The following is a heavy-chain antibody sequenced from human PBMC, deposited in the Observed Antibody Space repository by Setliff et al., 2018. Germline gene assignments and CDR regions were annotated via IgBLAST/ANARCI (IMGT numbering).Heavy chain of an antibody. J-gene: IGHJ4*02. Sequence: GASVKVSCKASGYSFTDYGIAWVRQAPGQGLEWMGWISSYNGKAYYAQKFQGRVTLTTDTSAGTAYMELRSLESDDTAVYYCSRLVRYCTATTCQRLSGGEYWGQGTLVTV. CDR2: ISSYNGKA. CDR3: SRLVRYCTATTCQRLSGGEY. V-gene: IGHV1-18*01. D-gene: IGHD2-8*02. CDR1: GYSFTDYG.